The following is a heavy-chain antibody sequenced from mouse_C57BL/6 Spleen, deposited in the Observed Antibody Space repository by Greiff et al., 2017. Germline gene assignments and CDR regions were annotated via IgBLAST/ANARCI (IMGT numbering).Heavy chain of an antibody. Sequence: EVQLMESGGGLVQPGGSLKLSCAASGFTFSDYYMYWVRQTPEKRLEWVAYISNGGGSTYYPDPVTGRFTISRDNAKNTLYLQMSRLKSEDTAMYYCARDIYYDYDGGAYWGQGTLVTVSA. D-gene: IGHD2-4*01. CDR3: ARDIYYDYDGGAY. CDR1: GFTFSDYY. J-gene: IGHJ3*01. V-gene: IGHV5-12*01. CDR2: ISNGGGST.